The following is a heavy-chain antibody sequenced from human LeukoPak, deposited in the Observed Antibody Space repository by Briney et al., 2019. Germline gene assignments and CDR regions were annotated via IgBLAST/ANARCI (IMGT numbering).Heavy chain of an antibody. Sequence: SETLSLTCTVSGYSISSGYYWGWIRQPPGKGLEWIGSIYHSGSTYYNPSLKSRVTISVDTSKNQYSLKLSSVTAADTAVYYCARVGSGSWSGGFDYWGQGTLVTVSS. CDR3: ARVGSGSWSGGFDY. V-gene: IGHV4-38-2*02. CDR2: IYHSGST. J-gene: IGHJ4*02. CDR1: GYSISSGYY. D-gene: IGHD6-13*01.